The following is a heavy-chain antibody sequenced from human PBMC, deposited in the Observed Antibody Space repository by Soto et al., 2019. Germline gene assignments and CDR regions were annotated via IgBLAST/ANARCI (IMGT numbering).Heavy chain of an antibody. V-gene: IGHV3-43*01. CDR3: AKDNSYGYFDY. CDR1: GFTFEDYT. D-gene: IGHD5-18*01. J-gene: IGHJ4*02. Sequence: PGGSLRLSCAASGFTFEDYTMHWVRQAPGKGLEWVSLISWDGGSTYYADSVKGRFTISRDNSKNSLYLQMNSLRTEDTALYYCAKDNSYGYFDYWGQGTLVTVSS. CDR2: ISWDGGST.